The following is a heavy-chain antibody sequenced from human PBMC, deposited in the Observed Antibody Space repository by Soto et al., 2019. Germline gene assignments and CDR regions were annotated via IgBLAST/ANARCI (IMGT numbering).Heavy chain of an antibody. CDR3: ARHPSFTCMDV. V-gene: IGHV1-18*01. CDR2: ISAYNGNT. D-gene: IGHD2-15*01. J-gene: IGHJ6*02. CDR1: GYTFTSYG. Sequence: ASVKVSCKASGYTFTSYGISWVRQAPGQGLEWMGWISAYNGNTNYAQKLQGRVTITTDTSTSTAYMELSSLRSEDTAVYYCARHPSFTCMDVRGQGTTVTVSS.